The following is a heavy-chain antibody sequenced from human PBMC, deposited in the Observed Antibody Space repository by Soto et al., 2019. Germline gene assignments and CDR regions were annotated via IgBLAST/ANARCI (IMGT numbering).Heavy chain of an antibody. CDR3: ARDKARLQLGGNYYYILDV. J-gene: IGHJ6*02. V-gene: IGHV1-69*12. CDR1: GGTFSNSA. D-gene: IGHD5-12*01. Sequence: QVQLEQSGAEVKQPGSSVRVSCKASGGTFSNSAISWVRQAPGQGLEWMGGIIPIFRTPDYAQKFQGRVTITADESTSTAYMELNGLRSDHTAVYYCARDKARLQLGGNYYYILDVWGQGTTVTVSS. CDR2: IIPIFRTP.